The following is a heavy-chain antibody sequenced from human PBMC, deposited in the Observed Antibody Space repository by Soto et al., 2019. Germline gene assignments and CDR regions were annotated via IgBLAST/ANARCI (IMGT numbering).Heavy chain of an antibody. Sequence: GGSLRLSCVASGFTFSYYTMSWVSQAPGKGLECVSGISNSGDTIYYADSVNGLFTMYRDNFKNTLYLQVNSLTDDDTAVYYCADPVPAPTHYDYYDMEVGGQGT. V-gene: IGHV3-23*01. CDR2: ISNSGDTI. CDR3: ADPVPAPTHYDYYDMEV. J-gene: IGHJ6*02. D-gene: IGHD2-2*01. CDR1: GFTFSYYT.